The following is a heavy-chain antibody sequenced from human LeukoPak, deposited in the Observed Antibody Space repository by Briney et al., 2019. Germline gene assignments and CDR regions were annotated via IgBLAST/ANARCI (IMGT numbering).Heavy chain of an antibody. CDR1: GGTFSSYA. CDR2: IIPIFGTA. V-gene: IGHV1-69*13. CDR3: ARALFDITAAGKQGVLY. D-gene: IGHD6-13*01. Sequence: SVKVSCKASGGTFSSYAISWVRQAPGQGLEWMGGIIPIFGTANYAQKFQGRVTITADESTSTAYMELSSLGSDDTAVYYCARALFDITAAGKQGVLYWGRGTLVTVSS. J-gene: IGHJ4*02.